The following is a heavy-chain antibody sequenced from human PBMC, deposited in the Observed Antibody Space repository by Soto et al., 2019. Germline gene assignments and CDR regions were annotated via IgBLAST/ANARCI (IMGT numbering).Heavy chain of an antibody. V-gene: IGHV4-31*03. CDR3: ARDDYYDSSFDI. CDR2: IYYSGST. D-gene: IGHD3-22*01. CDR1: GGSISSGGYY. Sequence: SETLSLTCTVSGGSISSGGYYWSWIRQHPGKGLEWIGYIYYSGSTYYNPSLKSRVTISVDTSKNQFSLKLSSVTAADTAVYYCARDDYYDSSFDIWGQGTMVTVSS. J-gene: IGHJ3*02.